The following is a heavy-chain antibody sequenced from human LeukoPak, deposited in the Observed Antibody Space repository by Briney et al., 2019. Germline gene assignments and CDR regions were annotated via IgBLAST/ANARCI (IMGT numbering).Heavy chain of an antibody. CDR2: ISPDSGGT. CDR1: GYTFTGYY. Sequence: ASVKVSCKASGYTFTGYYMHWVRQAPGQGLEWMGWISPDSGGTNYAQKFQGRVTMTRDTSISTTYMELSSQTSDDTAVYYCAREGVPRRGYDAFDIWGQGTMVTVSS. V-gene: IGHV1-2*02. J-gene: IGHJ3*02. CDR3: AREGVPRRGYDAFDI. D-gene: IGHD3-10*01.